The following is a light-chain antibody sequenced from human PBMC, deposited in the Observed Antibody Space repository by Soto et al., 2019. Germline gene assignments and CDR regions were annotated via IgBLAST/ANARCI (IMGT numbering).Light chain of an antibody. Sequence: EIVMTQSPATLSVSPGERATLSCRASQSVSSNLAWYQQKPGQAPRLLIYGASTRATGIPARFSGSGSGTEFTLTISSLNSEHSAVYYCQQYNNWPPWTFGQGTKVEIK. CDR3: QQYNNWPPWT. CDR1: QSVSSN. J-gene: IGKJ1*01. CDR2: GAS. V-gene: IGKV3-15*01.